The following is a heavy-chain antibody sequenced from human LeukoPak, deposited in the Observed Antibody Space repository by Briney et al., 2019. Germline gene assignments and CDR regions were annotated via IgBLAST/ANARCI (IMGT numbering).Heavy chain of an antibody. CDR1: GFTFSSYW. Sequence: GGSLRLSCAASGFTFSSYWMSWVRQAPGKGLEWVANIKQDGSEKYYVDSVKGRFTISRDNAKNSPYLQMNSLRAEDTAVYYCARDLTADGSSLDYWGQGTLVTVSS. CDR3: ARDLTADGSSLDY. J-gene: IGHJ4*02. D-gene: IGHD6-13*01. V-gene: IGHV3-7*01. CDR2: IKQDGSEK.